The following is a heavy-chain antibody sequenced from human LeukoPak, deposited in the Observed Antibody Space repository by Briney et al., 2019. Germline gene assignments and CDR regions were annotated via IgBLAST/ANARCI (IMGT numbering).Heavy chain of an antibody. Sequence: SETLSLTCAVYGGSFSGYYWSWIRQPPGKGLEWIGEINHSGSTNYNPSLKSRVTISVDTSKNQFSLKLSSVTAADTAVYYCARGGAYYDFWGGYSHPPQESWFDPWGQGTLVTVSS. CDR3: ARGGAYYDFWGGYSHPPQESWFDP. D-gene: IGHD3-3*01. CDR1: GGSFSGYY. J-gene: IGHJ5*02. CDR2: INHSGST. V-gene: IGHV4-34*01.